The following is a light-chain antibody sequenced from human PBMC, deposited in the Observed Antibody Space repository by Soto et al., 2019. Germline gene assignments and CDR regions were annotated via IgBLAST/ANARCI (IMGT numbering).Light chain of an antibody. V-gene: IGKV3-15*01. CDR3: QQYHNWHRIT. CDR1: QTVSST. Sequence: EIVRTQSPAILSVSPGERVTLSCRARQTVSSTLAWYQHKPGQAPSLLIYDPSTRATGFPARFSGSGSGTAFTLTISSLQYEDLAVCYCQQYHNWHRITSGGGTTVAIK. J-gene: IGKJ4*01. CDR2: DPS.